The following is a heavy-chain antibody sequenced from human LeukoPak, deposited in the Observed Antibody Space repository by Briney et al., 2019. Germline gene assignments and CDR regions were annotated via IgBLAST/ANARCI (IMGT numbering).Heavy chain of an antibody. D-gene: IGHD1-26*01. Sequence: SETLSLTCTVSGGSISSYYWSWIRQPPGKGLECIGYIYYSGSTNYNPSLKSRVTISIDTSKNQFSLNLSSVTAADTAVYYCARGGNKWELDNWFDPWGQGTLVTVSS. V-gene: IGHV4-59*01. CDR2: IYYSGST. CDR3: ARGGNKWELDNWFDP. J-gene: IGHJ5*02. CDR1: GGSISSYY.